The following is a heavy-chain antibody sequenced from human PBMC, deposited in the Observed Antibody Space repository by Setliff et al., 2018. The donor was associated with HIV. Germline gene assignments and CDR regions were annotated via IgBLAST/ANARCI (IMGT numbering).Heavy chain of an antibody. CDR2: ISPNNGAA. D-gene: IGHD6-6*01. CDR3: ARPRVFDSFDV. V-gene: IGHV1-2*06. J-gene: IGHJ3*01. CDR1: GYMILGYK. Sequence: WASVKVSCKAIGYMILGYKMNWVRQAPGQGLEWIGRISPNNGAAEYAPKFRGRVSMTLDTSISTAYLEIPRLTSDDAAVYFCARPRVFDSFDVWGQGTKVTVSS.